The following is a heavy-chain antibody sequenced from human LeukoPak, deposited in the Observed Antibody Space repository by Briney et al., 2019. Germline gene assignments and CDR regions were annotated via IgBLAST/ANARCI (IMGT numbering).Heavy chain of an antibody. CDR1: GGTFSSYA. CDR3: ARGTISGLDYYYMDV. V-gene: IGHV1-18*01. CDR2: ITTFSGKT. J-gene: IGHJ6*03. Sequence: SSVKVSCKASGGTFSSYAISWVRQAPGQGLEWMGWITTFSGKTKYAQKLQDRVTMTTDTSTSTAYMELRSLRSDDTAVYYCARGTISGLDYYYMDVWGRGTTVIVSS. D-gene: IGHD2-15*01.